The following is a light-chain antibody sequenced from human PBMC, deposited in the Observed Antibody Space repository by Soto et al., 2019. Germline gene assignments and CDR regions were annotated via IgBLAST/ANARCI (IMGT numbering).Light chain of an antibody. Sequence: EIVLTQSPGPLSLSPGERVTLSCRASQSVTNNYVAWYQQRPGQAPRLLIYGASNRATGIPDRFSGSGSGTDFTLTISRLEPEDFAVYCCQQYGSSPATFGGGTKVDIK. CDR3: QQYGSSPAT. J-gene: IGKJ4*01. CDR2: GAS. CDR1: QSVTNNY. V-gene: IGKV3-20*01.